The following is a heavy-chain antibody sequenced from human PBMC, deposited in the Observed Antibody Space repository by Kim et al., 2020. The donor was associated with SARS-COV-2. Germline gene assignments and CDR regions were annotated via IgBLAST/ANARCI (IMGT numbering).Heavy chain of an antibody. CDR3: ARARAITMIVVVTIDAFAI. CDR1: GGSISSGGYY. J-gene: IGHJ3*02. Sequence: SETLSLTCTVSGGSISSGGYYWSWIRQHPGKGLEWSGYIYYSGSTYYNPSLKSRVTISVDTSKNQFSLKLSSVTAADTAVYYCARARAITMIVVVTIDAFAIWGPGTMVPVSS. V-gene: IGHV4-31*03. CDR2: IYYSGST. D-gene: IGHD3-22*01.